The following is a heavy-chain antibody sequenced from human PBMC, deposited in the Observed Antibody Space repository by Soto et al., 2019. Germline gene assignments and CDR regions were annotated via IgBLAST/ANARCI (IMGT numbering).Heavy chain of an antibody. Sequence: EVQLLESGGGLVQPGGSLRLSCAASGFTFSSYAMSWVRQAPGKGLEWVSVISGSGGSTYYADSVKGRFTISRDSSKNTLSLQMNSRRAEDTAVYYCARRSSSWSFDYWGQGTLVTVSS. CDR2: ISGSGGST. CDR1: GFTFSSYA. J-gene: IGHJ4*02. CDR3: ARRSSSWSFDY. D-gene: IGHD6-13*01. V-gene: IGHV3-23*01.